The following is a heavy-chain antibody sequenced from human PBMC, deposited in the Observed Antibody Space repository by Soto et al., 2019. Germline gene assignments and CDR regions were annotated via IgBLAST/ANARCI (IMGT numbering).Heavy chain of an antibody. J-gene: IGHJ4*02. V-gene: IGHV4-34*01. CDR1: GGSFSGYY. D-gene: IGHD3-16*01. Sequence: QVQLQQWGAGLLKPSETLSLTCAVYGGSFSGYYWSWIRQPPGKGLEWIGEINHSGSTNYNPSLKRRVTISVKPSKNQFSLKLSFVTAADTAVYYRARGGRLLNYWGQGTLVTVSS. CDR3: ARGGRLLNY. CDR2: INHSGST.